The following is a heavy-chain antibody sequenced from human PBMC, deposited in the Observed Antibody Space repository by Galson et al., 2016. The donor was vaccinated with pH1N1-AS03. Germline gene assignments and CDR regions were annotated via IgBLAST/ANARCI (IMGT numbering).Heavy chain of an antibody. CDR1: GGSISGNF. D-gene: IGHD1-1*01. V-gene: IGHV4-4*07. Sequence: LSLTCSVSGGSISGNFWTWIRQPAGEGLEWIGRMDSSGRKNYNSSLESRVTLSVDTSKNQFSLRLTSVTAADTAVYYCARESSGLERGLDYWGQGTLVTVSS. CDR3: ARESSGLERGLDY. J-gene: IGHJ4*02. CDR2: MDSSGRK.